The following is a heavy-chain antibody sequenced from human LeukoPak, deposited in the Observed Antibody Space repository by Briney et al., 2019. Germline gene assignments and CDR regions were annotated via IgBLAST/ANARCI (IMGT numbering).Heavy chain of an antibody. CDR3: TRDSVKMTLLYYYYYMDV. D-gene: IGHD2-21*02. V-gene: IGHV3-49*04. CDR1: GFTFGDYA. Sequence: GGSLRLSCTASGFTFGDYAMSWVRQAPGKGLEWVGFIRSKAYGGTTEYAASVKGRFTISRDDSKSIAYLQMNSLKTEDTAVYYCTRDSVKMTLLYYYYYMDVWGKGTTVTVSS. CDR2: IRSKAYGGTT. J-gene: IGHJ6*03.